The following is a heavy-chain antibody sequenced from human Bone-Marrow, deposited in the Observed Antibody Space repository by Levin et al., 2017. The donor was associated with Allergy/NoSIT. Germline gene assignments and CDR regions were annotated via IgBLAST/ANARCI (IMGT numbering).Heavy chain of an antibody. D-gene: IGHD6-19*01. CDR3: AKDHPSSGWPAFEY. V-gene: IGHV3-23*01. CDR2: VNNGNNP. Sequence: HTGGSLRLSCAASGFTLRNYAMSWVRQAPGKGLEWVASVNNGNNPYYADSVKGRFTVSRDTSQNMFFLEMRSLRVDDSATYFCAKDHPSSGWPAFEYWGQGVMVAVSS. J-gene: IGHJ4*02. CDR1: GFTLRNYA.